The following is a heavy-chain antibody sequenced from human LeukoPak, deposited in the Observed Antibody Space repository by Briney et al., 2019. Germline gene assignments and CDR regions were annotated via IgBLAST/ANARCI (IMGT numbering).Heavy chain of an antibody. J-gene: IGHJ6*02. CDR1: GFTFSNYG. CDR3: AKSPKYCSGSSCYVYYYYGMDV. Sequence: GGSLRLSCAASGFTFSNYGMHWVRQAPGKGLEWVAVISDDGSNKYYADSVKGRFTISRDNSKNTLYLQMNSLRAEDTAVYHCAKSPKYCSGSSCYVYYYYGMDVWGQGTTVTVSS. D-gene: IGHD2-15*01. CDR2: ISDDGSNK. V-gene: IGHV3-30*18.